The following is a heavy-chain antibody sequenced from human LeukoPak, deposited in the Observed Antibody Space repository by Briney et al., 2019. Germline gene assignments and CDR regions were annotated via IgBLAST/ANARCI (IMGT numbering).Heavy chain of an antibody. CDR1: GFTFRNYW. J-gene: IGHJ4*02. D-gene: IGHD6-6*01. CDR2: IRQDGSLK. CDR3: ARIGYSSSSFDY. V-gene: IGHV3-7*01. Sequence: PGGSLRLSCAASGFTFRNYWRSWVRQAPGKGLEWVANIRQDGSLKYYVDSLKGRFTISRDNAKTPVYLQMNSLRAEDTAVYFCARIGYSSSSFDYWGQGTLVTVSS.